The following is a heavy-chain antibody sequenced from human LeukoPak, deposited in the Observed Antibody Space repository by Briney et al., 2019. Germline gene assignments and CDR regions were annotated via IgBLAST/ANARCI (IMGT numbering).Heavy chain of an antibody. J-gene: IGHJ4*02. V-gene: IGHV3-23*01. CDR2: IVASDGST. CDR3: AKDAVAPGSGGDYFDV. D-gene: IGHD3-10*01. CDR1: GFTFSSYA. Sequence: GGSLRLSCAASGFTFSSYAMTWVRQAPGKGLEWVSTIVASDGSTYYADSVKGRFTISRDNSKNTLFLQMNSLRAEDTALYYGAKDAVAPGSGGDYFDVWGQGTLVAVSS.